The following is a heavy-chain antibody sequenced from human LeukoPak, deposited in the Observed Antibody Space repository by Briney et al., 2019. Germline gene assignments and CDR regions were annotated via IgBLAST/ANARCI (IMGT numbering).Heavy chain of an antibody. Sequence: GGSLRLSCAASGFTFSSYWMHWVRQAPGKGLVWVSRINSDGSSTSYADSVKGRFTISRDNAKNTLYLQMNSLRAEDTAVYYCAREGTIAARRYYYYYMDVWGKGTTVTVSS. V-gene: IGHV3-74*01. J-gene: IGHJ6*03. CDR1: GFTFSSYW. D-gene: IGHD6-6*01. CDR3: AREGTIAARRYYYYYMDV. CDR2: INSDGSST.